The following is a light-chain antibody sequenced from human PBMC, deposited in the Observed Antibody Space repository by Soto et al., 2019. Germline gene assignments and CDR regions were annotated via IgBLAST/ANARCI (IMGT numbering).Light chain of an antibody. CDR3: QQYGSSPFT. CDR1: QSVSSSY. Sequence: EIVLTQSPGTLSLSPGERATLSCRASQSVSSSYLAWYQQQPGQAPRLPIYGASSRATGSPDRFSGSGSGTDFTLTISRLEPEDFAVYYCQQYGSSPFTFGPGTKVDIK. J-gene: IGKJ3*01. V-gene: IGKV3-20*01. CDR2: GAS.